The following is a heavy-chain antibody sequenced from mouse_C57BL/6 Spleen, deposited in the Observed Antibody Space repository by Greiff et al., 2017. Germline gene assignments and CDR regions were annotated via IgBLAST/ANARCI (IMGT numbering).Heavy chain of an antibody. CDR3: AREGRGCDY. V-gene: IGHV1-42*01. D-gene: IGHD1-1*01. Sequence: VQLQQSGPELVKPGASVKISCKASGYSFTGYYMNWVKQSPEKSLEWIGEINPSTGGTTYNQKFKAKATLTVDKSSSTAYMQLKSLTSEDSAVYYCAREGRGCDYWGQRTTLTVSS. J-gene: IGHJ2*01. CDR1: GYSFTGYY. CDR2: INPSTGGT.